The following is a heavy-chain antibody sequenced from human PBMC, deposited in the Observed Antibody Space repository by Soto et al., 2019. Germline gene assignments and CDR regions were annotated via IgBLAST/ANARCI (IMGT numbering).Heavy chain of an antibody. Sequence: QVQLQESGPGLVKPSQTLSLTCTVSGGSISSGGYYWSWIRQHPGKGLEWFGHIYYSGSTYYNPSLKSRVIISVDTSKHQFSLKLRSVTAADTAVYYCARTRDYDILTGHYYGMDVWGQGTTVTVSS. V-gene: IGHV4-31*03. CDR3: ARTRDYDILTGHYYGMDV. CDR1: GGSISSGGYY. D-gene: IGHD3-9*01. CDR2: IYYSGST. J-gene: IGHJ6*02.